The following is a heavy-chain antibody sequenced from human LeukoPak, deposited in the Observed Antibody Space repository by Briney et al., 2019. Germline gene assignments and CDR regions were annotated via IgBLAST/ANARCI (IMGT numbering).Heavy chain of an antibody. D-gene: IGHD6-6*01. V-gene: IGHV4-59*08. CDR1: GGSINSHY. CDR3: ACSIAARPNYCYYYMDV. CDR2: IYYSGST. Sequence: PSETLSLTCTVSGGSINSHYWSWIRQPPGKGLEWIGYIYYSGSTNYNPSLKSRVTISVDTSKNQFSLKLSSVTAADTAVYYCACSIAARPNYCYYYMDVWGKGTTVTVSS. J-gene: IGHJ6*03.